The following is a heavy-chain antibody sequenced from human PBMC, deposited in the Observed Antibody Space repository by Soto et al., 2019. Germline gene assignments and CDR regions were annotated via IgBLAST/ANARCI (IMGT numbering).Heavy chain of an antibody. CDR1: GVTFSSYA. D-gene: IGHD2-21*01. J-gene: IGHJ4*02. V-gene: IGHV3-30-3*01. CDR2: ISYDGYNK. CDR3: AREGIEMAFDY. Sequence: QVQLVESGGGVVQPGRSLRISCAASGVTFSSYAMHWVRQAPGKGLEWVALISYDGYNKYYAGSVKGRFTISRDNSKNTLYLQMNSLRAEDTAVYYCAREGIEMAFDYWGQGTLVTVSS.